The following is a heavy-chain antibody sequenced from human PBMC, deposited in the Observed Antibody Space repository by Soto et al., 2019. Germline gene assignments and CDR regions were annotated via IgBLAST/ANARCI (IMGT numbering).Heavy chain of an antibody. Sequence: PSQTLSLTCAISGDSVSSNSAAWNWIRQSPSRGLEWLGRTYYRSKWYNDYAVSVKSRITINPDTSKNQFSLQLNSVTPEDTAVYYCARDPTVPSFGGYYYYYGMDVWGQGTTVTVSS. J-gene: IGHJ6*02. CDR3: ARDPTVPSFGGYYYYYGMDV. D-gene: IGHD3-16*01. V-gene: IGHV6-1*01. CDR1: GDSVSSNSAA. CDR2: TYYRSKWYN.